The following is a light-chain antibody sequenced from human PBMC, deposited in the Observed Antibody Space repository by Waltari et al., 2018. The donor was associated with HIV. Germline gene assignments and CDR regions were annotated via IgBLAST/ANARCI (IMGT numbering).Light chain of an antibody. CDR1: SSNIGAGYD. CDR3: QSYDSSLSAYV. V-gene: IGLV1-40*01. Sequence: QSVLTQPPSVSGAPGQRVTISCTGSSSNIGAGYDVHWYHQLPGTAPKLLIYGNSNRPSGVPDRFSGSKSVTSASLAITGLQAEDEADYYCQSYDSSLSAYVFGTGTKVTVL. J-gene: IGLJ1*01. CDR2: GNS.